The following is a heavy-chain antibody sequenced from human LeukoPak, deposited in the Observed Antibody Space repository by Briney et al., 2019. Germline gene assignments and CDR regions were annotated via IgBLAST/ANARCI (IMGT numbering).Heavy chain of an antibody. D-gene: IGHD5-18*01. CDR3: ARGVTATYGMDV. J-gene: IGHJ6*02. CDR2: INPNSGGT. V-gene: IGHV1-2*02. CDR1: GYTFTGYY. Sequence: ASVKVSCEASGYTFTGYYMHWVRQAPGQGLEWMGWINPNSGGTNYAQKFQGRVTMTRDTSISTAYMELSRLRSDDTAVYYCARGVTATYGMDVWGQGTTVTVSS.